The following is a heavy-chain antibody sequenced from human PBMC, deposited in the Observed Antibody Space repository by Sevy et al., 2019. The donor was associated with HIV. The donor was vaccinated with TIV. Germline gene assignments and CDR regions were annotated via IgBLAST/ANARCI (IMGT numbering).Heavy chain of an antibody. V-gene: IGHV4-39*01. CDR3: ARHSSMTTVTMNY. J-gene: IGHJ4*02. CDR2: IYYSGST. CDR1: GGSVSRSTYY. D-gene: IGHD4-17*01. Sequence: SETLSLTCTVSGGSVSRSTYYWGWIRQPPGKGLEWIGSIYYSGSTHYNPSLKSRVTISVDTSKNQFSLKLSSVTAADTAVYYCARHSSMTTVTMNYWGQGTLVTVSS.